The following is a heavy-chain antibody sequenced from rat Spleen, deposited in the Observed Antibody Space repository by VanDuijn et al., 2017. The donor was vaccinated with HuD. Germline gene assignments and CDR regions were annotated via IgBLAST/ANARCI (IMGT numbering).Heavy chain of an antibody. J-gene: IGHJ1*01. CDR1: GFIFSNYG. D-gene: IGHD1-12*03. CDR2: ISYDGSST. Sequence: EVVLVGSGGGLVQPGRSMNLSCAASGFIFSNYGMAWVRRAPTTGLEWVATISYDGSSTYYRDSVKGRFTISRDNAKSTLYLQMDSLRSEDTATYYCARQGPIYYDGYYPYWYFDFWGPGTMVTVSS. CDR3: ARQGPIYYDGYYPYWYFDF. V-gene: IGHV5-29*01.